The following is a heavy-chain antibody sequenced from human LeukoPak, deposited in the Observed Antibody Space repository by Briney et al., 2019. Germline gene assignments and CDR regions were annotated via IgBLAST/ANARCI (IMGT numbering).Heavy chain of an antibody. J-gene: IGHJ6*02. CDR1: GFTFSSYG. Sequence: GRSLRLSCAASGFTFSSYGMHWVRQAPGKGLEWVAVIWYDGSNKYYADSVKGRFTISRDNSKITLYLQMNSLRAEDTAVYYCARDLNGSGRGGDYYYYGMDVWGQGTTVTVSS. V-gene: IGHV3-33*01. CDR3: ARDLNGSGRGGDYYYYGMDV. D-gene: IGHD3-10*01. CDR2: IWYDGSNK.